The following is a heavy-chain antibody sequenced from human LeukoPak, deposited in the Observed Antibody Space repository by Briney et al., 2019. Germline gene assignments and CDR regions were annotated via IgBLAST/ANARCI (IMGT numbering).Heavy chain of an antibody. J-gene: IGHJ6*03. CDR2: IYTSGST. CDR1: GGSISSGSYY. D-gene: IGHD3-10*01. Sequence: SQTLSLTCTVSGGSISSGSYYWSWIRQPAGKGLEWTGRIYTSGSTNYNPSLKSRVTISVDTSKNQFSLKLSSVTAADTAVYYCAREITMVRGVIIKYYYYYMDVWGKGTTVTVSS. V-gene: IGHV4-61*02. CDR3: AREITMVRGVIIKYYYYYMDV.